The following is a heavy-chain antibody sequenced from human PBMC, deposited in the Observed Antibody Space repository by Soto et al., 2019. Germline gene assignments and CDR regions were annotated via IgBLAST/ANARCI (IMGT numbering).Heavy chain of an antibody. J-gene: IGHJ4*02. CDR3: AKGGAYDPLGY. CDR1: GFTFSSYA. CDR2: ISSSGGTT. Sequence: EVQLLESGGGLVQPGGSLRLSCAASGFTFSSYAMSWVRQAPGKGLEWVSAISSSGGTTYYADSVKGRFTISRDNSKNTLYLQINSLRAEDPAVFDCAKGGAYDPLGYWGQGTLVTVSS. V-gene: IGHV3-23*01. D-gene: IGHD5-12*01.